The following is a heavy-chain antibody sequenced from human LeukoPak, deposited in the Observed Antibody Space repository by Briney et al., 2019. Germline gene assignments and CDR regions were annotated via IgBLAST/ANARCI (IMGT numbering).Heavy chain of an antibody. CDR1: GYTFTSYG. V-gene: IGHV1-18*01. CDR2: ISAYNGNT. D-gene: IGHD2-15*01. J-gene: IGHJ4*02. Sequence: ASVKVSCKASGYTFTSYGISWVRQAPGQGREWMGWISAYNGNTNYAQKLQGRVTMTTDTSTSTAYMELRSLRSDDTAVYYCARVVVVVVAAKQTYYFDYWGQGTLVTVSS. CDR3: ARVVVVVVAAKQTYYFDY.